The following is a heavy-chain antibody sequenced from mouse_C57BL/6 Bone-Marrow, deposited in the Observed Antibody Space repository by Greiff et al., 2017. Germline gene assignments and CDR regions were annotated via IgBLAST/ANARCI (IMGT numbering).Heavy chain of an antibody. Sequence: QVQLQQPGAELVRPGTSVKLSCKASGYTFTSYWMHWVKQRPGQGLEWIGVIDPSDSYTNSNQKFKGKATLTVDTSSSTAYMQLSSLTSEDSAVYYCARWGAYWGQGTLVTVSA. J-gene: IGHJ3*01. CDR1: GYTFTSYW. CDR3: ARWGAY. CDR2: IDPSDSYT. V-gene: IGHV1-59*01.